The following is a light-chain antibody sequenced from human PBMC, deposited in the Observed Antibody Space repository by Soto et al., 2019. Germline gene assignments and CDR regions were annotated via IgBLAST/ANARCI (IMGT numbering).Light chain of an antibody. J-gene: IGKJ2*01. Sequence: DIQMTQSPSTLSASVGDRVTITCRASQSIGTWLAWYQQKPGKAPKLLIYDASTLESGVPSRSSGSGSGTEFTLIISSLQPDDFATYYCQQYDTYSMYTFGQGTKVDIK. CDR3: QQYDTYSMYT. CDR2: DAS. CDR1: QSIGTW. V-gene: IGKV1-5*01.